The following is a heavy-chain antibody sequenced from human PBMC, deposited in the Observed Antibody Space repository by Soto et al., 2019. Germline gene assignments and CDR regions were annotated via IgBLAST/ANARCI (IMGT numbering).Heavy chain of an antibody. D-gene: IGHD4-4*01. J-gene: IGHJ6*02. Sequence: EVQLLEAGGGLVQPGGSLRLSCAASGFTFSSYAMSWVRQAPGKGLEWVSAISGSGGSTYYADSVKGRFPISRDNSKNTLYLQMNSLRAEDTAVYYCAKLRYSNYRDYYYYGMDVWGQGTTVTVSS. CDR1: GFTFSSYA. CDR2: ISGSGGST. CDR3: AKLRYSNYRDYYYYGMDV. V-gene: IGHV3-23*01.